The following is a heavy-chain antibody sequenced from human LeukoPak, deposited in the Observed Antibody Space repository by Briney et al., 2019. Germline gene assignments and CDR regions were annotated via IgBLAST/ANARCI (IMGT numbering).Heavy chain of an antibody. CDR1: GYTFTGYY. CDR3: ARPGQLLYAGPPNDAFDI. CDR2: INPNSGGT. D-gene: IGHD2-2*02. J-gene: IGHJ3*02. V-gene: IGHV1-2*02. Sequence: ASVKVSCKASGYTFTGYYMHWVRQAPGQGLEWMGWINPNSGGTNYAQKFQGRVTMTRDTSISTAYMELSRLRSDDTAVYYCARPGQLLYAGPPNDAFDIWGQGTMVTVSS.